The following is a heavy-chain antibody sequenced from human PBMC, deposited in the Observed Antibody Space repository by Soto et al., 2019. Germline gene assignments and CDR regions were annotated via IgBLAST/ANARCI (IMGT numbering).Heavy chain of an antibody. CDR2: IIPIYASP. Sequence: QVQLVQSGAEVKKPGSSVKVSCKASGGTFSSNAISCVRQAPGHGLEWMGGIIPIYASPNYAQNFQGSVTVTADKATSTAYLELSRLKFADSAIYYCAVTVTGSRSPLAHWGRGTLVIVSS. CDR1: GGTFSSNA. D-gene: IGHD3-9*01. V-gene: IGHV1-69*06. J-gene: IGHJ4*02. CDR3: AVTVTGSRSPLAH.